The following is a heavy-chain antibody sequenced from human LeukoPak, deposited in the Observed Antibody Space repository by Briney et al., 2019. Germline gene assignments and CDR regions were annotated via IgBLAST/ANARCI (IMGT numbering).Heavy chain of an antibody. CDR3: ARGRFGDD. CDR2: IYYSGST. D-gene: IGHD3-10*01. Sequence: SETLSLTCTVSGGSISSSSYYWGWIRQPPGKGLEWIGSIYYSGSTYYNPSLKSRVTISVDTSKNQFSLKLSSVTAADTAVYYCARGRFGDDWGQGTLVTVSS. J-gene: IGHJ4*02. V-gene: IGHV4-39*07. CDR1: GGSISSSSYY.